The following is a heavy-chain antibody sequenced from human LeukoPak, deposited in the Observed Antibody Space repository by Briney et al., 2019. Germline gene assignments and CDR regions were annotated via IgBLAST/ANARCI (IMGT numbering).Heavy chain of an antibody. CDR3: TRVVTTVTTGEDY. CDR1: GFTFSSYG. Sequence: GGSLRLSCAASGFTFSSYGMSWVRQAPGKGLEWVSAISGSGGSTYYADSVKGRFTISRDNSKNTLYLQMNSLKTEDTAVYYCTRVVTTVTTGEDYWGQGTLVTVSS. D-gene: IGHD4-17*01. CDR2: ISGSGGST. V-gene: IGHV3-23*01. J-gene: IGHJ4*02.